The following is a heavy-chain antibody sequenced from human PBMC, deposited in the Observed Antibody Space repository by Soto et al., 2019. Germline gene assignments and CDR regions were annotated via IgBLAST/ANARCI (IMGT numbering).Heavy chain of an antibody. J-gene: IGHJ4*02. CDR3: ARDKDSAPDY. V-gene: IGHV1-69*04. CDR2: IIPILGIA. Sequence: ASVKVSCKASGYTFTSYDINWVRQATGQGLEWMGRIIPILGIANYAQKFQGRVTITADKSTSTAYMELSSLRSEDTAVYYCARDKDSAPDYWGQGTLVTVSS. D-gene: IGHD2-15*01. CDR1: GYTFTSYD.